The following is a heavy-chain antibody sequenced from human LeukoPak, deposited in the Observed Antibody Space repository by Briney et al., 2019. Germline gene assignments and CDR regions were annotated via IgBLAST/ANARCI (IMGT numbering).Heavy chain of an antibody. D-gene: IGHD4-17*01. CDR2: IYTSGST. CDR1: GGSISSYY. CDR3: AIRNYGSAIDY. Sequence: PSETLSLTCTVSGGSISSYYWGWIRQPAGKGLEWIGRIYTSGSTNYDPSLKSRVTMSVDTSKNQFSLKLSSVTAADTAVYYCAIRNYGSAIDYWGQGTLVTVSS. J-gene: IGHJ4*02. V-gene: IGHV4-4*07.